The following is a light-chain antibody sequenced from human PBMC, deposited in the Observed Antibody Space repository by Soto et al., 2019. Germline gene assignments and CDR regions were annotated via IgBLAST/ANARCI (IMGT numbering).Light chain of an antibody. CDR1: QTVGSN. Sequence: EIVMTQSPATLSVSPGEGATLSCRSSQTVGSNLAWYQQKPGQAPRLLIYGASTRATGVPARFSGSGSGAELTLTISSLQSEDFAVYYCQQYNSWPPYTFGQGTKLEIK. CDR2: GAS. V-gene: IGKV3-15*01. J-gene: IGKJ2*01. CDR3: QQYNSWPPYT.